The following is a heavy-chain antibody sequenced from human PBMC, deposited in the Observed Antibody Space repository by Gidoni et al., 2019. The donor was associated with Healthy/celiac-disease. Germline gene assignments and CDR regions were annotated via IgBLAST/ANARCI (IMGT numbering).Heavy chain of an antibody. D-gene: IGHD3-9*01. CDR2: IYYSGST. J-gene: IGHJ4*02. V-gene: IGHV4-61*01. CDR1: GGSVSSGSYY. Sequence: QVQLQESGPGLVKPSETLSLTCTVSGGSVSSGSYYWSWLRQPPGKGLEWIGYIYYSGSTNYNPSLKSRVTISVDTSKNQFSLKLSSVTAADTAVYYCARDSYYDIYPRFDYWGQGTLVTVSS. CDR3: ARDSYYDIYPRFDY.